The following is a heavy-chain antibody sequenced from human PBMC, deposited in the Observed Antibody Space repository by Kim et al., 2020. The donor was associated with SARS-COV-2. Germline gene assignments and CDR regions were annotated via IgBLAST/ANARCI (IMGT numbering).Heavy chain of an antibody. V-gene: IGHV3-23*01. D-gene: IGHD2-2*01. Sequence: GGSLRLSCAASGFTFRSYAMSWVRQAPGKGLEWVSAISGSGGSTYYADSVKGRFTISRDNSKNTLYLQMNSLRAEDTAVYYCAGAAAPGDYYGMDVWGQGTTGTVSS. CDR3: AGAAAPGDYYGMDV. CDR1: GFTFRSYA. J-gene: IGHJ6*02. CDR2: ISGSGGST.